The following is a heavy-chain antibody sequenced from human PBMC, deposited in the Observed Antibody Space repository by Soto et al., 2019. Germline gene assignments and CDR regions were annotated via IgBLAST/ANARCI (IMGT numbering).Heavy chain of an antibody. V-gene: IGHV3-30-3*01. D-gene: IGHD5-12*01. J-gene: IGHJ4*02. CDR2: ISYDGSNK. Sequence: QVQLVESGGGVVQPGRSLRLSCAASGFTFSSYAMHWVRQAPGKGLEWVAVISYDGSNKYYAHSVKGRFTISRDNSKNTLYLQMNSLRAEDTAVYYCARDLGYSGDYWGQGTLVTVSS. CDR3: ARDLGYSGDY. CDR1: GFTFSSYA.